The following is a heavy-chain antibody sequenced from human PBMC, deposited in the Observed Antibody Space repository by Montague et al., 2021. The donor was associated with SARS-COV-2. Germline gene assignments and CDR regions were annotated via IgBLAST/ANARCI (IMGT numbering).Heavy chain of an antibody. J-gene: IGHJ6*02. CDR3: ARGLPVTTLFYYFGMDV. CDR2: INHYGST. Sequence: SETLSLTCAVYGGSFSGNYWSWIRQPPGKGLEWIGEINHYGSTNYNPSXXSRVTMSVDTSKNQFSLKLSSVTAADTAVYYCARGLPVTTLFYYFGMDVWGQGITVTVSS. V-gene: IGHV4-34*01. D-gene: IGHD4-11*01. CDR1: GGSFSGNY.